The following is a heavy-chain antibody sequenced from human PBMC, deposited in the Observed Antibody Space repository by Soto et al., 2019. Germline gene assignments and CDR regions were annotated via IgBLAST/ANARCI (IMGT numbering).Heavy chain of an antibody. CDR2: ISYDGSNK. J-gene: IGHJ4*02. Sequence: GGSLRLSCAASGFTFSSYAMHWVRQAPGKGLEWVAVISYDGSNKYYADSVKGRFTISRDNSKNTLYLQMNSLRAEDTAVYYCARDGHSYGSFFPNFDYWGQGTLVTVSS. CDR1: GFTFSSYA. D-gene: IGHD5-18*01. CDR3: ARDGHSYGSFFPNFDY. V-gene: IGHV3-30-3*01.